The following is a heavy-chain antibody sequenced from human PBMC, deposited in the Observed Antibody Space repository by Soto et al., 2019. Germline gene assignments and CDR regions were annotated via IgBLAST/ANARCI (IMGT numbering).Heavy chain of an antibody. Sequence: PGGSLRLSCAASGFTFSNAWMNWVRQAPGKGLEWVGRIKSKTDGGTTDYAAPVKGRFTISRDDSKNTLYLQMNSLKTEDTAVYYCTTNSPLRYPDSDYWGQGTLVTVSS. D-gene: IGHD3-9*01. CDR2: IKSKTDGGTT. J-gene: IGHJ4*02. CDR1: GFTFSNAW. V-gene: IGHV3-15*07. CDR3: TTNSPLRYPDSDY.